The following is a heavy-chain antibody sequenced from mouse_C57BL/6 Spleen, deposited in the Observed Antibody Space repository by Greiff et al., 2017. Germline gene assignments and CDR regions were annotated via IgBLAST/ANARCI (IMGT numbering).Heavy chain of an antibody. V-gene: IGHV1-82*01. CDR1: GYAFSSSW. CDR2: IYPGDGDT. D-gene: IGHD1-1*01. Sequence: VKVVESGPELVKPGASVKISCKASGYAFSSSWMNWVKQRPGKGLEWIGRIYPGDGDTNYNGKFKGKATLTADKSSSTAYMQLSSLTSEDSAVYFCAREGFITTVGYFDYWGQGTTHTVSS. J-gene: IGHJ2*01. CDR3: AREGFITTVGYFDY.